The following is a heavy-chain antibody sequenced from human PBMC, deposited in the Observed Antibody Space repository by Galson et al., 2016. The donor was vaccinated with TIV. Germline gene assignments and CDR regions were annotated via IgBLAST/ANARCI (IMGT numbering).Heavy chain of an antibody. Sequence: TLSLSCTVSGGSIINGTYYWNWIRQASGKGLEWIGRIFSSGSNKYNPSLNSRVTISMDTSKNQFSLKLSSVTAADTAVYYFSKYDRSSLWFDPWGQGTPVTVTS. D-gene: IGHD3-22*01. CDR2: IFSSGSN. CDR3: SKYDRSSLWFDP. V-gene: IGHV4-61*02. CDR1: GGSIINGTYY. J-gene: IGHJ5*02.